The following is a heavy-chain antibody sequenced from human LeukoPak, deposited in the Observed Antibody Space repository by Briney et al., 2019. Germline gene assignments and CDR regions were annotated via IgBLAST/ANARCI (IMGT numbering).Heavy chain of an antibody. V-gene: IGHV4-39*01. CDR1: GGSISSSSYY. CDR2: IYYSGST. Sequence: PSETLSLTCTVSGGSISSSSYYWGWIREPPGKGLEGIVSIYYSGSTYYNPSLKSRVTTSVDTSNTQFSLTLSSVTAPDTAVYYSARHLLDYYGSGSYFSRGDWFDPWGQGTLVTVSS. D-gene: IGHD3-10*01. CDR3: ARHLLDYYGSGSYFSRGDWFDP. J-gene: IGHJ5*02.